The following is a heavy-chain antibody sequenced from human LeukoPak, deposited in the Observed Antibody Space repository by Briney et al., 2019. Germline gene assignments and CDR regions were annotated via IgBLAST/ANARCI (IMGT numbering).Heavy chain of an antibody. J-gene: IGHJ4*02. CDR2: IYYSGST. Sequence: SETLSLTCTVSGGSISSGDYYWSWIRQPPGKGLEWIGYIYYSGSTYYNPSLKSRVTISVDTSKNQFSLKLSSATAADTAVYYCARRTENWNYFDYWGQGTLVTVSS. D-gene: IGHD1-1*01. V-gene: IGHV4-30-4*01. CDR3: ARRTENWNYFDY. CDR1: GGSISSGDYY.